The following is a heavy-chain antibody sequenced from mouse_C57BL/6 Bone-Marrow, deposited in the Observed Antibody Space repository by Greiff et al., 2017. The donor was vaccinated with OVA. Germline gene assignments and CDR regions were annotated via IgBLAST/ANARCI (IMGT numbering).Heavy chain of an antibody. Sequence: LVEPGASVKISCKASGYSFTDYNMNWVKQRNGKSLEWIGVINPNYGTTSYNQKFKGKATLTVDQSSSTAYMQLNNLTSEDSAVYYCAFYYGSIYRYFDVWGTGTTVTVSS. CDR3: AFYYGSIYRYFDV. CDR2: INPNYGTT. V-gene: IGHV1-39*01. D-gene: IGHD1-1*01. J-gene: IGHJ1*03. CDR1: GYSFTDYN.